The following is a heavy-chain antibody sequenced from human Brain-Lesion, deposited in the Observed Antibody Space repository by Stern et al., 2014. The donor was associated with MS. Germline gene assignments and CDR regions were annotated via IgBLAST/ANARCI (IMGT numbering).Heavy chain of an antibody. CDR2: VNNDGRRT. D-gene: IGHD3-10*01. CDR3: ARGERWFDS. V-gene: IGHV3-74*02. J-gene: IGHJ5*01. CDR1: GFTFSNYW. Sequence: VHLVESGGGLVQPGGSLRLSCAASGFTFSNYWMHWVRQAPGKGPVWVSRVNNDGRRTSYADSVKGRFTMSRDNAKNTLYLQMNSLRVEDTAIYYCARGERWFDSWGQGTLVTVSS.